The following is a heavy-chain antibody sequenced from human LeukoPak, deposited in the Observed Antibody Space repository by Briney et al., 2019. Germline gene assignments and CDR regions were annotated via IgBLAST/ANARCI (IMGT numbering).Heavy chain of an antibody. J-gene: IGHJ4*01. D-gene: IGHD3-22*01. Sequence: PGRSLRLSCAASGFTFSSYAMHWVRQAPGKGLEWVAVISYDGSNKYYADSVKGRFTISRDNSKNTLYLQMNSLRAEDTAVYYCARESSMIVEKCYFDYWGHGTLVTVSS. V-gene: IGHV3-30*04. CDR3: ARESSMIVEKCYFDY. CDR1: GFTFSSYA. CDR2: ISYDGSNK.